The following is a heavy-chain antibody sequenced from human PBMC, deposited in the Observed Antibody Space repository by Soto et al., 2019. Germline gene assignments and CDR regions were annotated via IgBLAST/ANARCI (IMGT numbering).Heavy chain of an antibody. CDR1: GFTFSSYS. CDR2: ISSSSSTI. D-gene: IGHD3-10*01. CDR3: ARESITMVRGVFDY. J-gene: IGHJ4*02. Sequence: GGSLRLSCAASGFTFSSYSMNWVRQAPGKGLEWVSYISSSSSTIYYADSVKGRFTISRDNAKNSLYLQMNSLRAEDTAVYYCARESITMVRGVFDYWGQGTLVTVSS. V-gene: IGHV3-48*04.